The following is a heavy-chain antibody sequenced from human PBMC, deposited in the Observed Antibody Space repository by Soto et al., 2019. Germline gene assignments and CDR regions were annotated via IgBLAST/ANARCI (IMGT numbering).Heavy chain of an antibody. V-gene: IGHV4-34*01. J-gene: IGHJ6*03. Sequence: SETLSLTCAVYGGSFSGYYWSWIRQPPGKGLEWIGEINHSGSTNYNPSLKSRVTISVDTSKNQFSLKLSSVTAADTAVYYCARVVPFCSSTSCTRYYYYYYMDVWGKGTTVTVSS. CDR3: ARVVPFCSSTSCTRYYYYYYMDV. CDR2: INHSGST. CDR1: GGSFSGYY. D-gene: IGHD2-2*01.